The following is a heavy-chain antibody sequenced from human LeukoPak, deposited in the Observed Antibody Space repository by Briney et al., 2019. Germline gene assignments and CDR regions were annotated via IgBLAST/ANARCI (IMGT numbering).Heavy chain of an antibody. J-gene: IGHJ4*02. CDR3: VRQSLGEFMY. D-gene: IGHD3-10*01. CDR2: IYPDDSDT. V-gene: IGHV5-51*01. Sequence: GESLKISCKGSGYSFYTYWIAWVRQMPGKGLEWMGIIYPDDSDTRYSPSFQGQVTISADKSIDTAYLQWRSLKASDTGMYYCVRQSLGEFMYRGQGTLVTVSS. CDR1: GYSFYTYW.